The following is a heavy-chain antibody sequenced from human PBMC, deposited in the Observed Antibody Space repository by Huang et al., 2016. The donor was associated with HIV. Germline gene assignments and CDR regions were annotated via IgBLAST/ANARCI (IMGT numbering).Heavy chain of an antibody. CDR3: ARLIGSPSFYYGLDV. CDR1: GYRFRSNW. J-gene: IGHJ6*02. CDR2: IYPGDSDP. V-gene: IGHV5-51*01. D-gene: IGHD3-10*01. Sequence: EVQLVQSGAEAKKPGESLKISCKGSGYRFRSNWIGWVRQMPGKGLEWMGIIYPGDSDPRYSPSFQGQVTISADKSINTAYLQWSGLKASDTAMYYCARLIGSPSFYYGLDVWGQGTTVTVSS.